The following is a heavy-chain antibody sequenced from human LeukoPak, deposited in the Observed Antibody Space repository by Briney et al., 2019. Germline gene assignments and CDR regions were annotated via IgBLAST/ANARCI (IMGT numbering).Heavy chain of an antibody. J-gene: IGHJ4*02. CDR1: GGSFSDYY. D-gene: IGHD3-3*01. CDR2: INHSGST. V-gene: IGHV4-34*01. CDR3: ARGDFFGY. Sequence: SETLSLTCAVYGGSFSDYYWSWIRQPPGKGLEWIGEINHSGSTNYNPSLKSRVTISVDTSKNQFSLKLSSVTAADTAVYSCARGDFFGYWGRGTLVTVSS.